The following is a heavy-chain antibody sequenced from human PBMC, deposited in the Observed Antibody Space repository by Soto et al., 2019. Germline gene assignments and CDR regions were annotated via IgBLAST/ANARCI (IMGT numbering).Heavy chain of an antibody. CDR2: IIPILGIA. CDR1: GGTFSSYT. Sequence: SVKVACKASGGTFSSYTFSWVRQAPGQGLEWMGRIIPILGIADYAQKFQGRVTITADKSTSTAYMELSSLRSEDTAVYYCAREGLVLVPTTVNSDYYYYAMDVWGLGTLVAVSS. V-gene: IGHV1-69*04. CDR3: AREGLVLVPTTVNSDYYYYAMDV. J-gene: IGHJ6*02. D-gene: IGHD2-2*01.